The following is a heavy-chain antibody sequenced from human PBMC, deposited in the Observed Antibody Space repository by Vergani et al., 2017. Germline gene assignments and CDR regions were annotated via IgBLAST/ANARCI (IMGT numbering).Heavy chain of an antibody. Sequence: QVTLKESGPALVKPTQTLTLTCTLSGFSVNSHPMRVIWIRQPPGKALEWLARIDWDDDKFYDRSLKTRLTITKDTSKNQVVLTMTNMDPVDTATYYCAHSGPLAAAVDYWGQGTLVTVSS. CDR3: AHSGPLAAAVDY. V-gene: IGHV2-70*04. D-gene: IGHD6-13*01. J-gene: IGHJ4*02. CDR2: IDWDDDK. CDR1: GFSVNSHPMR.